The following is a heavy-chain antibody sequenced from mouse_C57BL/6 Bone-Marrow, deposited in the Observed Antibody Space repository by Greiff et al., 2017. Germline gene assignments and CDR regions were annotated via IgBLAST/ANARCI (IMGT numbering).Heavy chain of an antibody. J-gene: IGHJ4*01. CDR3: ARHAYTLYAMDY. D-gene: IGHD5-1-1*01. CDR1: GYTFTEYT. Sequence: VHLVESGAELVKPGASVTLSCKASGYTFTEYTIHWVQQRSGKGLAWIGWFYTGGGSIKYNEKLKDKATLNADKSSSTVYMELSRLTSEDSAVYFCARHAYTLYAMDYWGKGTSVTVSS. CDR2: FYTGGGSI. V-gene: IGHV1-62-2*01.